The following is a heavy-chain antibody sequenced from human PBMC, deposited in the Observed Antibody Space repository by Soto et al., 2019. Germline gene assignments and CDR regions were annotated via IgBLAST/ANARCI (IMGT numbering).Heavy chain of an antibody. V-gene: IGHV2-5*02. CDR1: GFSLSTSGVG. CDR3: AHHGYYYYGMDV. J-gene: IGHJ6*02. CDR2: IYWDDDK. Sequence: QITLKESGPTLVKPTQTLTLTCTFSGFSLSTSGVGVGWIRQPPGKALEWLALIYWDDDKRYSPSLKSRLTITKEPSKNQVVLTMTNMDPVDTATYYCAHHGYYYYGMDVWGQGTTVTVSS.